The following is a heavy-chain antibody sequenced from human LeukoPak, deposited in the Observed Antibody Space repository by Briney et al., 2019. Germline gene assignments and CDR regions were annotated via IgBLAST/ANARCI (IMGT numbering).Heavy chain of an antibody. V-gene: IGHV4-4*07. CDR2: VYTSGST. CDR1: GDSISSSY. Sequence: PSETLSLTCTVSGDSISSSYWSWIRQPAGKGLEFIGRVYTSGSTNYNPSLKSRVTMSIDTSKNQFSLKLNSVTAADTAVYYCAKSNGYGLVDIWGQGTMVTVSS. D-gene: IGHD3-10*01. J-gene: IGHJ3*02. CDR3: AKSNGYGLVDI.